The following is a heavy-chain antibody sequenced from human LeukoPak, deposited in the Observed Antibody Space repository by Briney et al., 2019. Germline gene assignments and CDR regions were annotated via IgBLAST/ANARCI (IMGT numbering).Heavy chain of an antibody. Sequence: GGSLRLSCAASGFTFSSYRMNWVRQAPGKGLEWVSSISSGSTYINYADSVKGRFTISRDNAKNSLYLQMNSLSAEDTAVYYCARDLGSGYVFFDYWGQGTLVTVSS. CDR2: ISSGSTYI. CDR1: GFTFSSYR. CDR3: ARDLGSGYVFFDY. D-gene: IGHD5-12*01. V-gene: IGHV3-21*01. J-gene: IGHJ4*02.